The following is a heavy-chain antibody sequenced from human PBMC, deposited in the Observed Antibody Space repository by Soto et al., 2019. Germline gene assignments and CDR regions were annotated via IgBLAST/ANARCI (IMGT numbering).Heavy chain of an antibody. Sequence: SETLSLTCTVSGGSISSYYWSWIRQPPGKGLEWIGYIYDSGSTNYNPSLKSRVTVSVDTSKNQFSLKLSSVTAADTAVYYCARRYGKNAFDIWGQGTMVTVSS. CDR3: ARRYGKNAFDI. J-gene: IGHJ3*02. D-gene: IGHD5-18*01. CDR2: IYDSGST. V-gene: IGHV4-59*01. CDR1: GGSISSYY.